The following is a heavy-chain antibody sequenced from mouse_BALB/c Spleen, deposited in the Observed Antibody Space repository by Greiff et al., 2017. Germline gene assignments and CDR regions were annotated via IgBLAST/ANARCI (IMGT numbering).Heavy chain of an antibody. D-gene: IGHD1-1*01. CDR1: GYTFTSYV. CDR3: ARLDYGSSYDY. CDR2: INPYNDGI. V-gene: IGHV1-14*01. J-gene: IGHJ2*01. Sequence: EVQLQQSGPELVKPGASVKMSCKASGYTFTSYVMHWVKQKPGQGLEWIGYINPYNDGIKYNEKFKGKATLTSDKSSSTAYMELSSLTSEDSAVYYCARLDYGSSYDYWGQGTTLTVSS.